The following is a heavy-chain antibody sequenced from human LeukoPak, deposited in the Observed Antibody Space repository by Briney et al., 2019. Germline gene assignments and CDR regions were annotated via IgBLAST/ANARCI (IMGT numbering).Heavy chain of an antibody. D-gene: IGHD1-1*01. J-gene: IGHJ4*02. V-gene: IGHV3-48*03. CDR2: ISSSGSTT. CDR3: ARIAGRPLTYDRSVDY. CDR1: GFTFSSFE. Sequence: PGGSLRLSCAASGFTFSSFEMNWVRQAPGKGLEWVSYISSSGSTTYYADSVKGRFTISRDNAKNSLYLQMNSLRAEDTAIYYCARIAGRPLTYDRSVDYWGQGTLVTVSS.